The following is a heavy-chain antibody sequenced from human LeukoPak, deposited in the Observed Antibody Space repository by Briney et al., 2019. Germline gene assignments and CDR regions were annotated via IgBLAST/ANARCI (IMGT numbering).Heavy chain of an antibody. Sequence: PGGSLRLSCAASGFTFSTYGMHWIRQAPGKGLEWVAVISYDVSNKYYADSVKGRFTISRDNSKNTLYLQMNSLRPEDTAVYYCVGRELRGVTDAFDTWGQGTMVTVSS. V-gene: IGHV3-30*03. D-gene: IGHD1-26*01. CDR1: GFTFSTYG. J-gene: IGHJ3*02. CDR3: VGRELRGVTDAFDT. CDR2: ISYDVSNK.